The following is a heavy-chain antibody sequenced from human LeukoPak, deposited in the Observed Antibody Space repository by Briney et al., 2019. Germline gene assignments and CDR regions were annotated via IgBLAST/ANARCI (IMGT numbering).Heavy chain of an antibody. D-gene: IGHD6-13*01. Sequence: SEALSLTCSVSGGSISIYYWTWIRQIPGKGLEWIGYIYYTGTTNYNPLFESRATISVDTSKNQFSLKLTSVTAADTAVYYCARDPSIAAAFDYWGQGTLVTVSS. CDR1: GGSISIYY. J-gene: IGHJ4*02. V-gene: IGHV4-59*01. CDR3: ARDPSIAAAFDY. CDR2: IYYTGTT.